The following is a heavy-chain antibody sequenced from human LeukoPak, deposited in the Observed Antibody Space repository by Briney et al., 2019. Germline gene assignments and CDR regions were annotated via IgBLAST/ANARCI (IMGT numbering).Heavy chain of an antibody. D-gene: IGHD1-26*01. J-gene: IGHJ4*02. CDR1: GFTFTSYS. Sequence: GGSLRLSCAASGFTFTSYSMNWVRQVPGKGLEWVSTISGGGGSTYYADSVKGRFTISRDDSKNTLYLQVNSLRAEDTAVYYCAKGGKWDVTPFDYWGQGTLVTVSS. V-gene: IGHV3-23*01. CDR3: AKGGKWDVTPFDY. CDR2: ISGGGGST.